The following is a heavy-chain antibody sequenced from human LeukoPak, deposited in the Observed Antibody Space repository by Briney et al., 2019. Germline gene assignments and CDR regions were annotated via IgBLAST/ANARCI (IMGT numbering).Heavy chain of an antibody. CDR3: VRHDSFIPF. J-gene: IGHJ4*02. D-gene: IGHD2-21*01. CDR2: ISDTYGTT. Sequence: GGSLRLSCAASGFTFSSYSMNWVRQAPGKGLEWVSSISDTYGTTYYTDSVKGRCTISRDNSKNTVYLQLNNLRAEDTAVYFCVRHDSFIPFWGQGTLVTVSS. V-gene: IGHV3-23*01. CDR1: GFTFSSYS.